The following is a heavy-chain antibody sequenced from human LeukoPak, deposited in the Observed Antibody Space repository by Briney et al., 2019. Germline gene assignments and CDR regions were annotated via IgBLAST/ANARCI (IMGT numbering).Heavy chain of an antibody. J-gene: IGHJ3*02. CDR3: ARAPYYYDSSRAFDI. Sequence: SETLSLTCTVSGGSISSGGYYWSWIRQHPGKGLEWIGYIYYSGSTYYNPSLKSRVTISVDTSKNQFSLKLSSVTAADTAVYYCARAPYYYDSSRAFDIWGQGTMVTVSS. V-gene: IGHV4-31*03. D-gene: IGHD3-22*01. CDR2: IYYSGST. CDR1: GGSISSGGYY.